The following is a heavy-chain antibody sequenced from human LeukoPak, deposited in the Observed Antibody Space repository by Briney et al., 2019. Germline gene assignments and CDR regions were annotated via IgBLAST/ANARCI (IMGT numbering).Heavy chain of an antibody. J-gene: IGHJ4*02. V-gene: IGHV3-30-3*01. D-gene: IGHD3-22*01. CDR1: GFTFSSYA. CDR3: AGPYYYDSSGYTLDY. CDR2: ISYDGSNK. Sequence: GGSLRLSCAASGFTFSSYAMHWVRQAPGKGLEWVAVISYDGSNKYYADSVKGRFTISRDNSKNTLYLQMNSLRSEDTAVYYCAGPYYYDSSGYTLDYWGQGTLVTVSS.